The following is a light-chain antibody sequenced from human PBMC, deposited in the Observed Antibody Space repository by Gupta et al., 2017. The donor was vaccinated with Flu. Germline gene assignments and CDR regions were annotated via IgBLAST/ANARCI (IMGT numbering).Light chain of an antibody. CDR3: QQDDAWPYT. Sequence: PDTLSGSPGERATLSCRASLIIDGSLAWYQQKAGQPPRLLRSGAVTRASDIPARFRGSGSETEFTLTIDSLQSEDSAVYYCQQDDAWPYTFGQGTKVEIK. J-gene: IGKJ2*01. CDR2: GAV. CDR1: LIIDGS. V-gene: IGKV3-15*01.